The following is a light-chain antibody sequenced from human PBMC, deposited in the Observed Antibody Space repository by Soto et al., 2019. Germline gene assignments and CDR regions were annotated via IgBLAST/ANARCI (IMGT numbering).Light chain of an antibody. J-gene: IGKJ4*01. CDR1: QSVLYSSSNKNY. CDR3: QPYYSAPLT. V-gene: IGKV4-1*01. Sequence: DIVMTQSPDSLAVSLGERATINCKSSQSVLYSSSNKNYLAWYQQKPGQPPKLLIYWASTRESGVPDRFSGSGSATDFTLTISSLQAEDVALYYCQPYYSAPLTFGGGTKVEIK. CDR2: WAS.